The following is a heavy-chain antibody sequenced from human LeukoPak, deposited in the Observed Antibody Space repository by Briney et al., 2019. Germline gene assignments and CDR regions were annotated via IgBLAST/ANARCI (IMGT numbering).Heavy chain of an antibody. J-gene: IGHJ5*02. CDR3: ARVTPDPGYLPRYNWFDP. Sequence: ASVKVSCKASGYTFTSYAMNWVRQAPGQGLEWMGWINTNTGNPTYAQGFTGRFVFSLDTSVSTAYLQISSLKAEDTAVYYCARVTPDPGYLPRYNWFDPWGQGTLVTVSS. CDR2: INTNTGNP. CDR1: GYTFTSYA. D-gene: IGHD3-9*01. V-gene: IGHV7-4-1*02.